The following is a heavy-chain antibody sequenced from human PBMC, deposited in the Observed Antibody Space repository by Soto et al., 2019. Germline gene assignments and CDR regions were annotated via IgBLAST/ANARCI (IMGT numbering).Heavy chain of an antibody. CDR1: GASVTNDNC. D-gene: IGHD2-8*01. Sequence: PSETLSLTCDVSGASVTNDNCWSWVRQAPGEGLEWIGEIHHIGYTNYNPSLRSRVSMSVDRSKNQFFLSLSSVTAADTAVYYCTNNLAYALDYWGQGTLVTVSS. CDR3: TNNLAYALDY. CDR2: IHHIGYT. V-gene: IGHV4-4*02. J-gene: IGHJ4*02.